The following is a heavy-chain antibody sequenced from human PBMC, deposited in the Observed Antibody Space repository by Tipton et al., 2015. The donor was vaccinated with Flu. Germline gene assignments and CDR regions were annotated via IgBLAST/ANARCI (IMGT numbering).Heavy chain of an antibody. Sequence: TLSLTCTVSGGSISSSSYYWGWIRQPPGKGLEWIGSIYYSGSTYYNPSLKSRVTISVDTSKNQFSLKLSSVTAADTAVYYCARDPLNTAMGTGWGQITEGTVSS. V-gene: IGHV4-39*07. J-gene: IGHJ4*02. D-gene: IGHD5-18*01. CDR1: GGSISSSSYY. CDR3: ARDPLNTAMGTG. CDR2: IYYSGST.